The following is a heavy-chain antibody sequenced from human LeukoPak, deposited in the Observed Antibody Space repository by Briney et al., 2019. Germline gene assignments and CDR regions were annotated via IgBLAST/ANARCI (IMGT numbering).Heavy chain of an antibody. D-gene: IGHD2-2*01. CDR3: ASSTSLNWFDP. J-gene: IGHJ5*02. V-gene: IGHV4-59*11. Sequence: PSETLSLTCTVSGGSISSHYWSWIRQPPGKGLEWIGYIYYSGSTNYNPSLKSRVTISVDTSKNQFSLKLSSVTAADTAVYYCASSTSLNWFDPWGQGTLVTASS. CDR1: GGSISSHY. CDR2: IYYSGST.